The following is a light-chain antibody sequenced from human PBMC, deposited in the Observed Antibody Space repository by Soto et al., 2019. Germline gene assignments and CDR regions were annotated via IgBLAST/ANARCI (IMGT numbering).Light chain of an antibody. Sequence: QSVLTQPPSVSGAPGQRVTISCTGSSSNIGAGYDVHWYQQLPGTAPKLLIYGNSNRPSGVPDRFSGPKSGTSASLAITGLQAEDEADSYCQSYDSSLSGWVFGGGTKLTVL. V-gene: IGLV1-40*01. CDR2: GNS. CDR3: QSYDSSLSGWV. J-gene: IGLJ3*02. CDR1: SSNIGAGYD.